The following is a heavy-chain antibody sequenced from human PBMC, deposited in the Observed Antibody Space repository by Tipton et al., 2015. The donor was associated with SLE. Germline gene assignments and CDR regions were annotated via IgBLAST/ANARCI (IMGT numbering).Heavy chain of an antibody. V-gene: IGHV1-2*06. CDR1: GYTFSGYY. J-gene: IGHJ4*02. D-gene: IGHD6-19*01. CDR3: ARSKQWLVDS. CDR2: IHPNSGGT. Sequence: QLVQSGAELKKPGASVKVSCEASGYTFSGYYIDWERQAPGQGLEWMGRIHPNSGGTNYAQNFQGRVVMTRDTSTSTAFMELYRLTSDDTAVYYCARSKQWLVDSWVQGAQVTNSS.